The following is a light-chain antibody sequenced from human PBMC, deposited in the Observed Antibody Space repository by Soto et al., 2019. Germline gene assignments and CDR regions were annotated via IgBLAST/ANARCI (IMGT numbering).Light chain of an antibody. J-gene: IGLJ1*01. CDR1: SSDVGGYNS. CDR3: SSFTSSMTNV. V-gene: IGLV2-14*01. Sequence: QSVLTQPASVSGSPGQSITISCTGTSSDVGGYNSVSWYQQHPGKAPKLILYDVNDRPSGVSYRFSGSKSGNTASLTISGLQAADEADYFCSSFTSSMTNVFGSGTKVTVL. CDR2: DVN.